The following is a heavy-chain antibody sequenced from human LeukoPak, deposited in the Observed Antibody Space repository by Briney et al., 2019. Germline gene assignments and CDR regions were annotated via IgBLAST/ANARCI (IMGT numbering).Heavy chain of an antibody. V-gene: IGHV1-18*01. Sequence: ASLKVSCKASGYTFTSYVISWVRQAPGQGLEWMGWISAYNGNTNNAQKLKGRVTMTTDTSTSTVYMELTSLRSDDTAVYYCARDVDSFACLTPFDYWGQGTLVTVSS. D-gene: IGHD3/OR15-3a*01. CDR3: ARDVDSFACLTPFDY. CDR2: ISAYNGNT. CDR1: GYTFTSYV. J-gene: IGHJ4*02.